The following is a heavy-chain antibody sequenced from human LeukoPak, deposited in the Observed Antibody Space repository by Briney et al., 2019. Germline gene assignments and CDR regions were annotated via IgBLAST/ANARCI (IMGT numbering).Heavy chain of an antibody. J-gene: IGHJ4*02. CDR1: GFTFSSYA. D-gene: IGHD3-3*01. Sequence: GGSLRLSCAASGFTFSSYAMSWVRQAPGKGLEWVSAISGSGGSTYYADSVKGWFTISRDNSKNTLYLQMNSLRAEDTAVYYCSAPRGLYYDFWSGYFDYWGQGTLVTVSS. CDR3: SAPRGLYYDFWSGYFDY. CDR2: ISGSGGST. V-gene: IGHV3-23*01.